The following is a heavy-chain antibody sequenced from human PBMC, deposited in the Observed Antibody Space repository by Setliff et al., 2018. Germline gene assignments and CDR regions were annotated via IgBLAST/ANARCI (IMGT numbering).Heavy chain of an antibody. J-gene: IGHJ6*03. D-gene: IGHD2-21*02. CDR2: IWFDGSNH. CDR3: AKESGGDHCCPLYHHYYMDV. Sequence: PGGSLRLSCAASGFNFSSYGMHWVRQAPGKGLEWVAAIWFDGSNHYYVDSVKGRFIISRDNSKNTLYLQMNSLRAEDTAVYFCAKESGGDHCCPLYHHYYMDVWGTGTTVTSP. V-gene: IGHV3-33*06. CDR1: GFNFSSYG.